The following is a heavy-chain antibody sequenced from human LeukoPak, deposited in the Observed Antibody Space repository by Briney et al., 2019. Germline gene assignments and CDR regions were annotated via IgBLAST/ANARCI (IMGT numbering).Heavy chain of an antibody. CDR2: INHSGST. V-gene: IGHV4-34*01. D-gene: IGHD1-1*01. CDR1: GGSFGGYY. Sequence: SETLSLTCAVYGGSFGGYYWSWIRQPPGKGLEWIGEINHSGSTNYNPSLKSRVTISVDTSKNQFSLKLSSVTAADTAVYYCARKRNWNDVYWFDPWGQGTLVTVSS. CDR3: ARKRNWNDVYWFDP. J-gene: IGHJ5*02.